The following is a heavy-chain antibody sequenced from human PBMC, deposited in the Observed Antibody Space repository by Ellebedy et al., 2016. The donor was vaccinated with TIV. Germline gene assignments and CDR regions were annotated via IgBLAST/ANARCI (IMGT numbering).Heavy chain of an antibody. CDR2: ISNSGDTT. CDR1: GFTFSCCA. V-gene: IGHV3-23*01. J-gene: IGHJ4*02. Sequence: GESLKISCAASGFTFSCCAMSWVRQTPGKGLEWVSVISNSGDTTYADYVKGRFTISRDNSKDTLFLQMNSLIAEDTGVYYCAKLAGISSWYAEYWGQGTLVTVSS. CDR3: AKLAGISSWYAEY. D-gene: IGHD6-13*01.